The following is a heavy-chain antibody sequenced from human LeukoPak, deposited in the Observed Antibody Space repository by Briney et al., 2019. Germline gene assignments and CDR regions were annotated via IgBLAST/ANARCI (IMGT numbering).Heavy chain of an antibody. D-gene: IGHD7-27*01. J-gene: IGHJ4*02. CDR2: VSPPGGGT. Sequence: GGSLRLSCAASGFTFSSYSMNWVRQAPGKGLEWLSGVSPPGGGTYYADSVKGRFTISRDDSENTLSLQMNSLRVEDTAIYYCARDLAWGAFDYWGQGTLVTVSS. CDR1: GFTFSSYS. V-gene: IGHV3-23*01. CDR3: ARDLAWGAFDY.